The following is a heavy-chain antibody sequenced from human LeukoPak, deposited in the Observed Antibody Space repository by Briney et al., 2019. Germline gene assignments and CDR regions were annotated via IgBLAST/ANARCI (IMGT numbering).Heavy chain of an antibody. V-gene: IGHV4-39*07. J-gene: IGHJ4*02. CDR1: GGSISSSSYH. Sequence: KPSETLSLTCTVSGGSISSSSYHWGWIRQPPGKGLEWIGSIYYSGSTYYNPSLKSRVTISVDTSKNQFSLKLSSVTAADTAVYYCARLFSGSSLDYWGQGTLVTVSS. CDR3: ARLFSGSSLDY. CDR2: IYYSGST. D-gene: IGHD1-26*01.